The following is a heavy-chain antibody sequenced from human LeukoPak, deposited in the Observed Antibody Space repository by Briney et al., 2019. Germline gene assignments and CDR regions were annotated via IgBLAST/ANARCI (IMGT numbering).Heavy chain of an antibody. CDR1: GYTFTDYY. J-gene: IGHJ5*02. V-gene: IGHV1-2*02. CDR3: ASIRFGESDNLFYL. CDR2: INPNSGAT. D-gene: IGHD3-10*01. Sequence: ASVKVSCKATGYTFTDYYMHWVRQAPGQGLEWMAWINPNSGATNYAQKFQGRVTMTRDTSISTAYMELSRLTSDDTAVYFCASIRFGESDNLFYLWGQGTLVTVSS.